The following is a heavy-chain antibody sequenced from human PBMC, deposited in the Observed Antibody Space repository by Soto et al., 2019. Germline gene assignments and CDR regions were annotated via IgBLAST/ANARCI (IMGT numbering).Heavy chain of an antibody. CDR1: GYSNSAGGYF. V-gene: IGHV4-31*03. J-gene: IGHJ5*02. D-gene: IGHD6-19*01. CDR3: ARMYSSGSGWFHP. Sequence: LQESSPGLVKPSQTLSPTCFVSGYSNSAGGYFWGWIRHHPGKGLEWIGSSYSSGSIIYNPSLRSRVSICGDTSSNQSSMSLTSVTAADTARYYCARMYSSGSGWFHPWGQGTLVTVSS. CDR2: SYSSGSI.